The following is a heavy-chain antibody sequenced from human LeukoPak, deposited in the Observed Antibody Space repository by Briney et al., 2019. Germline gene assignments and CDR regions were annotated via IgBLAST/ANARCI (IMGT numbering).Heavy chain of an antibody. J-gene: IGHJ4*02. D-gene: IGHD6-13*01. CDR3: AKEIAAAGEVDY. V-gene: IGHV3-30*18. CDR2: ISYDGSNK. Sequence: GGSLRLSCAASGFTFSSYGMHWVRQAPGKGLEWVAVISYDGSNKYYADSVKGRFTISRDNSKNTLYLQMNSPRAEDTAVYYCAKEIAAAGEVDYWGQGTLVTVSS. CDR1: GFTFSSYG.